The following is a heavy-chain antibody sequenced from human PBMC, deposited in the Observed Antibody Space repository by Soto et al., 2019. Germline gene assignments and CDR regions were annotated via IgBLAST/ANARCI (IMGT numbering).Heavy chain of an antibody. J-gene: IGHJ4*02. CDR3: ARDPNTGYSSSWYGVPVDY. V-gene: IGHV1-3*01. D-gene: IGHD6-13*01. CDR1: GYTFTSYA. CDR2: INAGNGNT. Sequence: ASAKVSCKASGYTFTSYAMHWVRQAPGQRLEWMGWINAGNGNTKYSQKFQGRVTITRDTSASTAYMELSSLRSEDTAVYYCARDPNTGYSSSWYGVPVDYWGQGTLVTVSS.